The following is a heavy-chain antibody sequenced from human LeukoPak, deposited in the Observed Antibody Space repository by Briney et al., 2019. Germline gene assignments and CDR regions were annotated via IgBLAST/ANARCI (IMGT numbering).Heavy chain of an antibody. Sequence: KPSETLSLTCTVSSGSVNSGSYYWNWIRQPPGKGLEWIGYIYYSGSTNYNPSLKSRVTISVDTAKNQLSLKLSSVTAADTAVYYCARRAGYTGGWYEYWGQGTLVTVSS. V-gene: IGHV4-61*01. D-gene: IGHD6-13*01. J-gene: IGHJ4*02. CDR3: ARRAGYTGGWYEY. CDR2: IYYSGST. CDR1: SGSVNSGSYY.